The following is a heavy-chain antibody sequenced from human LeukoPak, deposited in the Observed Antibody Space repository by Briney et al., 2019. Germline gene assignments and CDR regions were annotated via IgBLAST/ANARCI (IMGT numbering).Heavy chain of an antibody. CDR3: ARSFFQWNYGSCLDS. D-gene: IGHD1-7*01. CDR2: IAHDGSNK. V-gene: IGHV3-30*03. J-gene: IGHJ4*02. CDR1: GFTFRSFW. Sequence: PGGSLRLSCAASGFTFRSFWMTWVRQVPGKGLEWVALIAHDGSNKYYADSVKGRFTISRDNSRSILYLQMNSLRPEDTAVYSCARSFFQWNYGSCLDSWGQGTLVTVSS.